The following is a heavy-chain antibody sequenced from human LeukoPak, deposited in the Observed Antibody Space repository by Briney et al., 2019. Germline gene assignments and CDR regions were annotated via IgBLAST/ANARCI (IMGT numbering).Heavy chain of an antibody. CDR2: IYTSGTT. CDR3: ATRIGGGSSYHFDY. Sequence: PSETLSLTCTVSGGSLSSYYWSWIRQPAGKGLEWIGRIYTSGTTNYNPSLKSRVTMSIDTSKNQFSLKLTSVTAADTAVYYCATRIGGGSSYHFDYWGQGTLVTVSS. V-gene: IGHV4-4*07. D-gene: IGHD6-6*01. J-gene: IGHJ4*02. CDR1: GGSLSSYY.